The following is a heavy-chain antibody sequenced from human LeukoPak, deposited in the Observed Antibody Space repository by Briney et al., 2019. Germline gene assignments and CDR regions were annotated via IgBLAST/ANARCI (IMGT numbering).Heavy chain of an antibody. J-gene: IGHJ4*02. CDR3: AKDFRIGYSAHFDY. CDR1: GFTFRSHA. CDR2: IYENGGTT. D-gene: IGHD2-21*01. Sequence: GGSLRLSCVGSGFTFRSHAMSWVRQAPEKGLEFVSGIYENGGTTYYADSVKGRFSIPRDNSKNTLYLQMDSLRGEDTAVYYCAKDFRIGYSAHFDYWGQGALVTVSS. V-gene: IGHV3-23*01.